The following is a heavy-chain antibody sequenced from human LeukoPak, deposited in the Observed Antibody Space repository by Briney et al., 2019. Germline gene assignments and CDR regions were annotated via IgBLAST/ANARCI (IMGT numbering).Heavy chain of an antibody. CDR2: INSSRSYK. CDR3: ARVVVTAIGPYYYYYMDV. Sequence: KPGGSLRLSCAASGFTFNTYNMNWVRQAPGQGLEWVSSINSSRSYKYYADSVKGRFTISRDNAKNSLYLQMNSLRAEDTAVYYCARVVVTAIGPYYYYYMDVWGKGTTVTVSS. D-gene: IGHD2-21*02. J-gene: IGHJ6*03. V-gene: IGHV3-21*01. CDR1: GFTFNTYN.